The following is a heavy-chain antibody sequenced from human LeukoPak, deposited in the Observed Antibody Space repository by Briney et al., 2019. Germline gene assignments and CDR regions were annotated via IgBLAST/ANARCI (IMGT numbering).Heavy chain of an antibody. CDR1: GYSFPSYW. CDR2: IYPGDSDT. V-gene: IGHV5-51*01. Sequence: LGESLKISCKGSGYSFPSYWIGWVRQMPGKGLEWMGIIYPGDSDTRYSPSFQGPVTIPADKSIRTDFLQWSSLKDADTGMYYCARGDWSGSSCYREGLYFFDYWGQGTLVTVSS. D-gene: IGHD2-15*01. J-gene: IGHJ4*02. CDR3: ARGDWSGSSCYREGLYFFDY.